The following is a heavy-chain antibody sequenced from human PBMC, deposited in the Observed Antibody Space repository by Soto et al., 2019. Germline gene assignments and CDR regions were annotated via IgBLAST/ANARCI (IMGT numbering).Heavy chain of an antibody. D-gene: IGHD3-10*01. Sequence: GESLKISCKGSGYSFTSYWIGWVRQMPGKGLERMGIIYPGDSDTRYSPSFQGQVTISADKSISTAYLQWSSLKASDTAMYYCARLGSTPNYGMDVWGQGTTVTVSS. J-gene: IGHJ6*02. CDR1: GYSFTSYW. V-gene: IGHV5-51*01. CDR3: ARLGSTPNYGMDV. CDR2: IYPGDSDT.